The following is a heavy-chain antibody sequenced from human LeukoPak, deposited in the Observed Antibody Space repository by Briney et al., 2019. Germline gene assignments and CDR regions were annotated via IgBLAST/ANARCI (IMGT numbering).Heavy chain of an antibody. CDR2: IIPIFGKA. V-gene: IGHV1-69*13. J-gene: IGHJ4*02. CDR3: ARSPTTVTTLDY. Sequence: SVKVSCKASGGTFLSYAINWVRQAPGQGLEWMGGIIPIFGKATYAQNFQGRLTITADESTSTAYMGLSSLRSEDTAMFYCARSPTTVTTLDYWGQGTLVTVSS. CDR1: GGTFLSYA. D-gene: IGHD4-11*01.